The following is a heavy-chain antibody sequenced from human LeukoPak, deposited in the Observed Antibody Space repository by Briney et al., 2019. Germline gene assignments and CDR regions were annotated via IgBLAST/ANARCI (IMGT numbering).Heavy chain of an antibody. D-gene: IGHD3-22*01. CDR3: ARLHSGYSGDNWFDP. CDR2: ISSSSSTI. J-gene: IGHJ5*02. CDR1: GFTFSSYS. V-gene: IGHV3-48*02. Sequence: PGGSLRLSCAASGFTFSSYSMNWVRQTPGKGLEWVSYISSSSSTIYYADSVKGRFTISRDNAKNSLYLQMNSLRDEDTAVYYCARLHSGYSGDNWFDPWGQGTLVTVSS.